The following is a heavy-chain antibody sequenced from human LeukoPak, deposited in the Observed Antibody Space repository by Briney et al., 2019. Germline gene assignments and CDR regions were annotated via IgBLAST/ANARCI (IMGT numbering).Heavy chain of an antibody. Sequence: SETLSLTCTVSGGSISSYYWAWIRQPPGKGLEWIGFIYDSGSTYYNPSLKSRVTISLDTSKNQSSLKMSSVTAADTAVYYCARKPSGSSRYDYWGQGTLVTVSS. V-gene: IGHV4-59*01. D-gene: IGHD6-25*01. CDR2: IYDSGST. CDR1: GGSISSYY. J-gene: IGHJ4*02. CDR3: ARKPSGSSRYDY.